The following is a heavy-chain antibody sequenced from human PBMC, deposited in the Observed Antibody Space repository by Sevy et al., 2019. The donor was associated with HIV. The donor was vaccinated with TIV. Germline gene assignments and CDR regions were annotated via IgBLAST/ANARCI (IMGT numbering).Heavy chain of an antibody. J-gene: IGHJ5*01. Sequence: SETLSLTCAVSGDSISSNNWWSWVRQPPGKGLEWIAEIFPSGSTNYNPSLKSRVTISVDKSKNQFSLNLSSVTAADTAVYYCARDKEINNWFDPWGQGTLVTVSS. V-gene: IGHV4-4*02. CDR1: GDSISSNNW. CDR2: IFPSGST. CDR3: ARDKEINNWFDP.